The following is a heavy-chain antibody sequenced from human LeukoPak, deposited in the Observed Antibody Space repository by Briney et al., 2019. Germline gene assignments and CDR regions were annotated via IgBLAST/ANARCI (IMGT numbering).Heavy chain of an antibody. J-gene: IGHJ6*03. Sequence: GASVKVSCKASGYTFTGYYMHWVRQAPGQGLEWMGWINPNSGGTNYAQKFQGRVTMTRDTSISTAYMELSRLRSDDTAVYYCARDFGPDCSGGSCYPSYYYMDVWGKGTTVTVSS. V-gene: IGHV1-2*02. CDR1: GYTFTGYY. D-gene: IGHD2-15*01. CDR2: INPNSGGT. CDR3: ARDFGPDCSGGSCYPSYYYMDV.